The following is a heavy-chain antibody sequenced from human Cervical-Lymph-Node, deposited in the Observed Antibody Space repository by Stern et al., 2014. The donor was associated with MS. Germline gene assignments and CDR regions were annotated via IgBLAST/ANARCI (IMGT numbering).Heavy chain of an antibody. D-gene: IGHD5-12*01. CDR1: GFTFSTYW. CDR3: ARGGHVDY. CDR2: IKADGSEK. V-gene: IGHV3-7*01. Sequence: EVQLVESGGGLVQPGGSLRLSCAGSGFTFSTYWMTWVRLAPGKGPEWVANIKADGSEKHYVDSVKGRFTISRDNAKKSLYLQMNSLRVEDTAVYYCARGGHVDYCGQGTLVTVSS. J-gene: IGHJ4*02.